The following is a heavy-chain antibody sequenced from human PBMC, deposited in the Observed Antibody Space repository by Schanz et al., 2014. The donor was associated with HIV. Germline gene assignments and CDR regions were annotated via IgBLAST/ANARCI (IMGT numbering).Heavy chain of an antibody. D-gene: IGHD6-13*01. V-gene: IGHV1-18*01. J-gene: IGHJ4*02. Sequence: QVHLEQSGAEVRKPGSSMKVSCKTSGGSFIDHAISWVRQAPGQGLEWMGWISPYNGNTNYVEKFQGRVTMTTDTSTFTAYMELRNLRSDDAAVYFCARHLAYTSDWYSEVFAFDSWGQGTLVTVSP. CDR1: GGSFIDHA. CDR2: ISPYNGNT. CDR3: ARHLAYTSDWYSEVFAFDS.